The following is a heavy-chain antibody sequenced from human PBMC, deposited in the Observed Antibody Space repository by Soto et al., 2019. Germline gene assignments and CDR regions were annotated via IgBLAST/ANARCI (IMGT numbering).Heavy chain of an antibody. J-gene: IGHJ6*02. Sequence: GGSLRLSCAASGFTVSSNYMSWVRQAPGKGLEWVSVIYSGGSTYYADSVKGRFTISRDNSKNTLYLQMNSLRAEDTAVYYCASSGRSGYYYYYYYYGMDVWGQGTTVTVSS. V-gene: IGHV3-53*01. D-gene: IGHD3-22*01. CDR3: ASSGRSGYYYYYYYYGMDV. CDR1: GFTVSSNY. CDR2: IYSGGST.